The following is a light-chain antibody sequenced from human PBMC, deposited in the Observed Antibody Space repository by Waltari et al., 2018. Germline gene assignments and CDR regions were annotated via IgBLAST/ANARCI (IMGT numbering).Light chain of an antibody. J-gene: IGKJ4*01. CDR1: QSVSSSY. CDR2: GAS. Sequence: EIVLTQSPGTLSLSPGERATPSCRASQSVSSSYLAWYQQKPGQAPRLLIYGASSRATGIPDRFSGSGSGTDFTLTISRLEPEDFAVYYCQQYGSSLLLTFGGGTKVEIK. V-gene: IGKV3-20*01. CDR3: QQYGSSLLLT.